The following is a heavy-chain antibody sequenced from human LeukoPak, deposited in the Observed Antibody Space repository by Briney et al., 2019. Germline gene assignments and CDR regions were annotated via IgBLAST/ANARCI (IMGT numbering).Heavy chain of an antibody. CDR1: GGSISSYY. Sequence: SETLSLTCTVSGGSISSYYWSWIRQPPGKGLEWIGYIYYSGSTNYNPSLKSRVTISVDTSKNQFSLRLSSVTAADTAVYYCARNPTATGTTGLYPTYWGQGTLVTVSS. J-gene: IGHJ4*02. D-gene: IGHD1-7*01. CDR3: ARNPTATGTTGLYPTY. CDR2: IYYSGST. V-gene: IGHV4-59*01.